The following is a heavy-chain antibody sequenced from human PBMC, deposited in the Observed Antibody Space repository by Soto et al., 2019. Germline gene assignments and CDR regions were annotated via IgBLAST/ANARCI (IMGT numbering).Heavy chain of an antibody. J-gene: IGHJ4*02. Sequence: QVELVESGGGVVQPGRSLRLSCAASGFTFSTYGMHWVRQAPGKGLEWVAAMSYDGTKEYYVDSVKGRFTISIDNSRNTLFLQLNRLRAEDTAVYYCAKEYGSTWIDHWGQGTLVTVSS. CDR1: GFTFSTYG. D-gene: IGHD6-13*01. CDR3: AKEYGSTWIDH. V-gene: IGHV3-30*18. CDR2: MSYDGTKE.